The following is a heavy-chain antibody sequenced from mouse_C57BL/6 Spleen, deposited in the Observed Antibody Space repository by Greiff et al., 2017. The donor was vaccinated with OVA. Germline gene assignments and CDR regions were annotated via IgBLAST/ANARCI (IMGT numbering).Heavy chain of an antibody. CDR2: IDPSDSYT. CDR3: AIQTGTWFAY. CDR1: GYTFTSYW. D-gene: IGHD4-1*01. V-gene: IGHV1-69*01. J-gene: IGHJ3*01. Sequence: QVQLQQPGAELVMPGASVKLSCKASGYTFTSYWKHWVKQRPGQGLEWIGEIDPSDSYTNYNQKFKGKSTLTVDKSSSTAYMQRSSLTSEDSAVYYCAIQTGTWFAYWGQGTLVTVSA.